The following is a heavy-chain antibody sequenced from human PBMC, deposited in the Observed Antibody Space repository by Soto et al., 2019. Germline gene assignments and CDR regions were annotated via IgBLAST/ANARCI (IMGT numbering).Heavy chain of an antibody. CDR1: GFTFSNAW. V-gene: IGHV3-15*07. CDR3: TTDSYITSIIVRFDY. CDR2: VKSKNDGGTT. Sequence: PGGSLRLSSAASGFTFSNAWINWVRQAPGKGLEWVGRVKSKNDGGTTDFAAPVKGRFAISRDDSKNMVYLEMNSLQTEDTAIYYCTTDSYITSIIVRFDYWGHGTLVTVSS. D-gene: IGHD3-22*01. J-gene: IGHJ4*01.